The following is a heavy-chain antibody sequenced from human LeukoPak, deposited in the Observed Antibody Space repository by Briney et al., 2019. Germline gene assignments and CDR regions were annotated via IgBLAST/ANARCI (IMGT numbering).Heavy chain of an antibody. V-gene: IGHV4-31*03. Sequence: PSETLSLTCTVSGGFLSSGGYYWGWIRTHPGMGLEWIGSIYYSGSTYYTPSLKSRVNISVDTSKNQFSLNLSSVTAADTAVYYCAKNTIFGVVKVGNWFDPWGQGTLVTVSS. CDR1: GGFLSSGGYY. J-gene: IGHJ5*02. CDR3: AKNTIFGVVKVGNWFDP. CDR2: IYYSGST. D-gene: IGHD3-3*01.